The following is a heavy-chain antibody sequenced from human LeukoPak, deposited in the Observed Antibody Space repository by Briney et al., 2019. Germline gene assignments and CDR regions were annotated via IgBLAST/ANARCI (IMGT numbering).Heavy chain of an antibody. CDR3: ARAPVGATRYFDY. D-gene: IGHD1-26*01. J-gene: IGHJ4*02. V-gene: IGHV4-30-4*08. Sequence: SETLSLTCTVSGGSISSGDSYGSWIRQPPGKGLECNGYIYYSGRTYYNPSLKSRVTISVYTSKDQCSLKLTAGAPADTPLFSCARAPVGATRYFDYWGQGTLVTVSS. CDR2: IYYSGRT. CDR1: GGSISSGDSY.